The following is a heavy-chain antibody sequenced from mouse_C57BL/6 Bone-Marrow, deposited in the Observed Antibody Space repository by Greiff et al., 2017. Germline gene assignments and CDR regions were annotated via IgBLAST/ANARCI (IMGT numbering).Heavy chain of an antibody. CDR3: TYGTPTTRYFDN. CDR2: IDPENGDT. J-gene: IGHJ2*01. Sequence: VQLKESGAELVRPGASVKLSCTASGFNIKDDYMHWVKQRPEQGLEWIGWIDPENGDTEYASKFQGKATITADTSSNTAYLQLCSLTSEDTAVYYCTYGTPTTRYFDNWVQGTTLTVSS. D-gene: IGHD1-1*01. CDR1: GFNIKDDY. V-gene: IGHV14-4*01.